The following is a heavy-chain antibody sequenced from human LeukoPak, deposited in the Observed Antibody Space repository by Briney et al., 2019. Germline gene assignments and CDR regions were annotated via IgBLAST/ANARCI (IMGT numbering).Heavy chain of an antibody. V-gene: IGHV1-3*01. Sequence: ASVKVSCKASGYSFSTYPINWVRQAPGQRLEWMGWINAGNGNTKYSRKFQGRVTITRDTSASTAYMELSSLRSEDTAVYYCARASYDSSGYYPDAFDIWGQGTMVTVSS. CDR2: INAGNGNT. CDR3: ARASYDSSGYYPDAFDI. CDR1: GYSFSTYP. D-gene: IGHD3-22*01. J-gene: IGHJ3*02.